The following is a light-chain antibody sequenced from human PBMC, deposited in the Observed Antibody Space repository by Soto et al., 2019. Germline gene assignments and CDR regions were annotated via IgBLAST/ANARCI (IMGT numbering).Light chain of an antibody. CDR1: SSDVGSFNL. CDR2: EGT. J-gene: IGLJ1*01. Sequence: QSVLTQPASVSGSPGESITISCTGTSSDVGSFNLVSWYQQYPGKAPTLIIYEGTKRPSGISHRFSGSKSGNTASLTISGLRPEDEADYHCCSHAGGSTYVFGTGTKVTVL. V-gene: IGLV2-23*01. CDR3: CSHAGGSTYV.